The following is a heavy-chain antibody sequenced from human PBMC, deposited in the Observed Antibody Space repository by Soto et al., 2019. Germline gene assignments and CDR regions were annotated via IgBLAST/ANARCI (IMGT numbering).Heavy chain of an antibody. CDR3: ARTLYSYGTDY. Sequence: EVQLLESGGGLVQPGGSLRLSCAASGFTFSSYAMSWVRQAPGKGLEWVSAISGSGGSTYYADSVKGRFTISRDNSKHTRYLQMNSLRAEDTAVYYCARTLYSYGTDYWGQGTLVTVSS. V-gene: IGHV3-23*01. D-gene: IGHD5-18*01. CDR2: ISGSGGST. CDR1: GFTFSSYA. J-gene: IGHJ4*02.